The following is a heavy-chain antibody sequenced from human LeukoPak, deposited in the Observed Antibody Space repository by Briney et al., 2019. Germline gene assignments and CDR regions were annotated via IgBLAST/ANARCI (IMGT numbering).Heavy chain of an antibody. CDR3: ARVLEGSSGQHWYFDL. D-gene: IGHD6-19*01. CDR1: GGSFSGYY. J-gene: IGHJ2*01. V-gene: IGHV4-34*01. Sequence: KPSETLSLTCAVYGGSFSGYYWSWIRQPQGKGLEWIGEINHSGSTNYNPSLKSRVTISVDTSKNQFSLKLSSVTAADTAVYYCARVLEGSSGQHWYFDLWGRGTLVTVSS. CDR2: INHSGST.